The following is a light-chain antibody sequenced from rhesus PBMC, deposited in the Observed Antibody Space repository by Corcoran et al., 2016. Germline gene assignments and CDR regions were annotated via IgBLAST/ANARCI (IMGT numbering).Light chain of an antibody. Sequence: DIQMTQSPSSLSASVGDRVTITCRASQGITNDLAWYQQKPGESPNLLIYEASSLQSGIPSRVSGSGSGTDFTLTISSLQSEDFATYYCQHYYSTPYSFGQGTKVEIK. CDR2: EAS. V-gene: IGKV1-25*01. CDR3: QHYYSTPYS. J-gene: IGKJ2*01. CDR1: QGITND.